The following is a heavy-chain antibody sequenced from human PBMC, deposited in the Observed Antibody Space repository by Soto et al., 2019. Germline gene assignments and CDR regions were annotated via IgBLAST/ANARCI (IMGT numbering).Heavy chain of an antibody. J-gene: IGHJ4*02. V-gene: IGHV6-1*01. CDR1: GDSVSSNSAA. Sequence: LSQTLSLTCAISGDSVSSNSAAWNWIRQSPSRGLEWLGRTYYRSKWYNDYAVSVKSRITINPDTSKNQFSLQLNSVTPEDTAVYYCARSLGVVAAMGIFDYWGQGTLVTVSS. D-gene: IGHD2-15*01. CDR2: TYYRSKWYN. CDR3: ARSLGVVAAMGIFDY.